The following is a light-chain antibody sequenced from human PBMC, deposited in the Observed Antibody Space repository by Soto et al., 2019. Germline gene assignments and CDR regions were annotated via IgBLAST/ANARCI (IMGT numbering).Light chain of an antibody. CDR2: DVS. J-gene: IGLJ1*01. V-gene: IGLV2-11*01. CDR1: SSDVGGYSY. CDR3: CSYAGSYPAYV. Sequence: QSALTQPRSVSGSPGQSVTISCTGASSDVGGYSYVSWYQQHPGKAPKLMIYDVSKRPSGVPDRFSGSKSGNTASLTISGLQAEDEADYYCCSYAGSYPAYVFGTGTKLTVL.